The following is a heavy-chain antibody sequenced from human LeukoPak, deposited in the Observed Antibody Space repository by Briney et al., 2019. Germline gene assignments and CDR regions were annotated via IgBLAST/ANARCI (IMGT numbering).Heavy chain of an antibody. CDR3: ARRHDYYDGSGYYFDY. J-gene: IGHJ4*02. V-gene: IGHV4-39*01. D-gene: IGHD3-22*01. CDR1: GGSISSSSYY. CDR2: IYYSGST. Sequence: SETLSLTCTVSGGSISSSSYYWGWIRQPPGKGLERIGSIYYSGSTYYNPPLKSRLTISVDTSKDQFSLKLSSVTAADTAVYYCARRHDYYDGSGYYFDYWGQGTLVTVSS.